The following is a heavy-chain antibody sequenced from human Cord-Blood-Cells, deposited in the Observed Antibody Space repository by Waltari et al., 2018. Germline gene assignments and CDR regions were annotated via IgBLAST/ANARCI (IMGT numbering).Heavy chain of an antibody. CDR1: GGSFSGYH. Sequence: QVQLQQWGAGLLKPSETLSLTCAVYGGSFSGYHWSWILQPPGKGLEWIGEINHSGSTNYNPSLKSRVTISVDTSKNQFSLKLSSVTAADTAVYYCARDGGAVAGNYWGQGTLVTVSS. D-gene: IGHD6-19*01. J-gene: IGHJ4*02. CDR3: ARDGGAVAGNY. CDR2: INHSGST. V-gene: IGHV4-34*01.